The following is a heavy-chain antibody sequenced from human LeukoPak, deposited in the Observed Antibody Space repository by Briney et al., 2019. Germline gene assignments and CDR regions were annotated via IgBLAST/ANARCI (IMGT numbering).Heavy chain of an antibody. CDR2: INPNSGGT. Sequence: ASVKVSCKASGYTFTGYYMHWVRQAPGQGLELMGWINPNSGGTNYAQKFQGRVTMTRDTSISTAYMELSRLRSDDTAVYYCARMRYSSSLPYDAFDIWGQGTMVTVSS. CDR3: ARMRYSSSLPYDAFDI. J-gene: IGHJ3*02. V-gene: IGHV1-2*02. D-gene: IGHD6-6*01. CDR1: GYTFTGYY.